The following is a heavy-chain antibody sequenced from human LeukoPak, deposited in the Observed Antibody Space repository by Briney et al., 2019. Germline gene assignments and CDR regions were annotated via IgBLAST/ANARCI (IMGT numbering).Heavy chain of an antibody. Sequence: SETLSLTCTVSGWSISSYYWSWIRQPPGKGLEWIGYIYYSGSTNYSPSLKSRVTISVDTSKNQFSLKLSSVTAADTAVYYCARVAGYSSFYYYQGMDVWGQGTTVTVSS. CDR2: IYYSGST. D-gene: IGHD6-13*01. V-gene: IGHV4-59*01. CDR3: ARVAGYSSFYYYQGMDV. J-gene: IGHJ6*02. CDR1: GWSISSYY.